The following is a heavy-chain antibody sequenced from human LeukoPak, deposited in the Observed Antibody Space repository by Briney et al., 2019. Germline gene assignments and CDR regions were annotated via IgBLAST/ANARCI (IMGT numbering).Heavy chain of an antibody. CDR3: ARDRIAAAFFHY. CDR2: IRSSSSYI. Sequence: GGSLRLSCAASGFTFSSYSMNWVRQAPGKGLEWVSSIRSSSSYIYYADSVKGRFTISRDNAKNSLYLQMNSLRAEDTAVYYCARDRIAAAFFHYWGQGTLVPVSS. D-gene: IGHD6-13*01. CDR1: GFTFSSYS. V-gene: IGHV3-21*01. J-gene: IGHJ4*02.